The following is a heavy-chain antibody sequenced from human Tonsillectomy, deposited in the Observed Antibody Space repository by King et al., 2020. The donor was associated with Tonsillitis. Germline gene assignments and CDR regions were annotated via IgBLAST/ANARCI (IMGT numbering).Heavy chain of an antibody. D-gene: IGHD3-10*01. CDR2: INPNSGGT. V-gene: IGHV1-2*02. CDR3: ARERGYYGSGTHDAFDI. CDR1: GYTFTGYY. J-gene: IGHJ3*02. Sequence: VQLVESGAEVKKPGASVKVSCKASGYTFTGYYMHWVRQAPGQGLEWMGWINPNSGGTNYAQKFQGRVTMTRDTSISTAYMELSRLRSDDTAVYYCARERGYYGSGTHDAFDIWGQGTMVTVSS.